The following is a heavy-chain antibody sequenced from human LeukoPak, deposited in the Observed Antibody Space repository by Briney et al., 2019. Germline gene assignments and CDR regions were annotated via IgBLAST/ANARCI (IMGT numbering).Heavy chain of an antibody. J-gene: IGHJ5*02. Sequence: SETLSLTCTVSGASISESYWSWIRQPAGKGLEWIGHLYPGVTTSYNASLRSRVAMSVDTSRNEISLTLTSVTGADTAVYYCARSDCYGGNCYTFRFDRWRQRTEVVVSS. D-gene: IGHD2-15*01. CDR2: LYPGVTT. V-gene: IGHV4-4*07. CDR3: ARSDCYGGNCYTFRFDR. CDR1: GASISESY.